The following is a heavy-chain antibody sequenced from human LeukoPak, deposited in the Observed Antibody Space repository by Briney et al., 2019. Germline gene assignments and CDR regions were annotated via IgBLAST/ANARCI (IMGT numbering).Heavy chain of an antibody. CDR1: GGTFSSYA. CDR3: ARGLSSGSSIDY. Sequence: ASVKVSCKASGGTFSSYAISWVRQAPGQGLEWMGGIIPNSGNTGYAQKFQGRVTMTRNTSISTAYMELSSLRSEDTAVYYCARGLSSGSSIDYWGQGTLVTVSS. CDR2: IIPNSGNT. D-gene: IGHD1-26*01. V-gene: IGHV1-8*02. J-gene: IGHJ4*02.